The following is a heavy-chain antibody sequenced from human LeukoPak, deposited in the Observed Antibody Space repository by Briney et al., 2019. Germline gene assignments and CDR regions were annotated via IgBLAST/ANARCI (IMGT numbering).Heavy chain of an antibody. CDR2: IWYDGSNK. D-gene: IGHD5-12*01. CDR1: GFTFSSYG. V-gene: IGHV3-33*06. J-gene: IGHJ4*02. Sequence: PGGSLRLSCAASGFTFSSYGMHWVRQAPGKGLEWVAVIWYDGSNKYYADSVKGRFTISRDNSKNTLYLQMNSLRAEDTAVYYCAKSRDGYNSAADYWGQGTLVTVSS. CDR3: AKSRDGYNSAADY.